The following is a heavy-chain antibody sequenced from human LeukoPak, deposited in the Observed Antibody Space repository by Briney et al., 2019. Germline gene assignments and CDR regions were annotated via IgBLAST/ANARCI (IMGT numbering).Heavy chain of an antibody. CDR3: AKLWRPTYVIAFGGVIARY. V-gene: IGHV3-23*01. D-gene: IGHD3-16*01. J-gene: IGHJ4*02. Sequence: GGSLRLSCAASGFTFSSYAMSWVRQAPGKGLEWVSAISGSGGSTYYADSVKGRFTISRDNSKNTLYLQMNSLRAEDTAVYYCAKLWRPTYVIAFGGVIARYWGQGTLVTVSS. CDR2: ISGSGGST. CDR1: GFTFSSYA.